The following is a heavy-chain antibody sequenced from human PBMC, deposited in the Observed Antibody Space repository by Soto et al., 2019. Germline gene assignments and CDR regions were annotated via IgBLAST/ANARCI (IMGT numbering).Heavy chain of an antibody. CDR3: ATVLLSGGYQVSFSDY. CDR2: IDPSGGTT. V-gene: IGHV1-46*01. J-gene: IGHJ4*02. D-gene: IGHD1-26*01. CDR1: GYTFSTHY. Sequence: QVQLVQSGAEVKEPGASVKVSCTASGYTFSTHYMHWVRQAPGQGLEWMGIIDPSGGTTTYAQRFQGRVTMTWDRSTATVYMELSSLRSDDTAVYSCATVLLSGGYQVSFSDYWGQGTLLTVSS.